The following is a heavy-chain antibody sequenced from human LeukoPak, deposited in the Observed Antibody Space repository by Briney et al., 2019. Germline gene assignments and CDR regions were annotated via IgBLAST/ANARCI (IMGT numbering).Heavy chain of an antibody. CDR1: GFTFNSYA. CDR2: ISGSGGGT. Sequence: GGSLRLSCAASGFTFNSYAMSWVRQAPEKGLEWVATISGSGGGTYYADSVKGRFTISRDDSKNTLYLQMNSLRAEDTAVYFCARVRLDRSERNLDAFENWGQGTMVTVSS. J-gene: IGHJ3*02. D-gene: IGHD1-14*01. V-gene: IGHV3-23*01. CDR3: ARVRLDRSERNLDAFEN.